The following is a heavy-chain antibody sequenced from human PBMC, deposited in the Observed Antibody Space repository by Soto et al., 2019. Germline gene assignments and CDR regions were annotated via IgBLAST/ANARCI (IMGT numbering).Heavy chain of an antibody. Sequence: PGESLKISCKGSGYSFTSYWISWVRQMPGKGLEWMGRIDPSDSYTNYSPSFQGHVTISADKSISTAYLQWSSLKASDTAMYYWARPTNRGKYYYGMDVWGQGTTVTVSS. J-gene: IGHJ6*02. D-gene: IGHD2-8*01. CDR2: IDPSDSYT. CDR1: GYSFTSYW. CDR3: ARPTNRGKYYYGMDV. V-gene: IGHV5-10-1*01.